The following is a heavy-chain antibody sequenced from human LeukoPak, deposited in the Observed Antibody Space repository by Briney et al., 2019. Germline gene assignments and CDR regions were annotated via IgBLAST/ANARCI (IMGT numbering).Heavy chain of an antibody. CDR1: GFTFSSYA. Sequence: PGGSLRLSCAASGFTFSSYAMSWVRQAPGKGLEWVSSISSSSSYIYYADSVKGRFTISRDNAKNSLYLQMNSLRAEDTAVYYCARDPRRDAFDIWGQGTMVTVSS. CDR2: ISSSSSYI. J-gene: IGHJ3*02. CDR3: ARDPRRDAFDI. V-gene: IGHV3-21*01.